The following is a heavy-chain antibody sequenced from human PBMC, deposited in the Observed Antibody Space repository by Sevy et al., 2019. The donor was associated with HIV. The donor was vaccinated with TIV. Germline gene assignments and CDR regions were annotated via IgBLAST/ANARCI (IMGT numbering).Heavy chain of an antibody. D-gene: IGHD2-15*01. J-gene: IGHJ3*02. V-gene: IGHV3-23*01. Sequence: GGSLRLSCAASGFTFSSYAMSWVRQAPGKGLEWVSAISGSGGSTYYADSVKGRFTVSRDNSKNTLYLQRNSLRAEDMAVYYCAKVLSGRRWDCSGGSCYEENDAFDIWGQGTMVTVSS. CDR1: GFTFSSYA. CDR2: ISGSGGST. CDR3: AKVLSGRRWDCSGGSCYEENDAFDI.